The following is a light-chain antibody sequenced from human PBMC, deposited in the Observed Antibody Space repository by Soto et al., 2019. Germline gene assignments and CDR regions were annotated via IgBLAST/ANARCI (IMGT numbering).Light chain of an antibody. V-gene: IGLV2-14*01. Sequence: QSALTQPASVSGSPGQSVTISCTGTNTDIGSYDYVSCYQHHQSAAPKLIIFEVTYRFSGVAGRFSASTSANTSSLTISVLPTEDEAVYYGSSYSNLPPHVVFGGGTKLTVL. CDR2: EVT. J-gene: IGLJ2*01. CDR1: NTDIGSYDY. CDR3: SSYSNLPPHVV.